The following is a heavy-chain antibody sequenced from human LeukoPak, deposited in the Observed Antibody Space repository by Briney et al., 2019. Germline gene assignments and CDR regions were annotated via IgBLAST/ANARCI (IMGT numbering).Heavy chain of an antibody. CDR2: ISYSGST. V-gene: IGHV4-59*12. Sequence: SETLTLTCTVSGCSFSSYYWSWIRQPPGKGLEWMGYISYSGSTNYNPSLKSRVIISVDTAKNQFALKLSSVTAADTAVYYCARGVPGRGYSYGRNLRAFDYWGQGTLVTVSS. D-gene: IGHD5-18*01. J-gene: IGHJ4*02. CDR1: GCSFSSYY. CDR3: ARGVPGRGYSYGRNLRAFDY.